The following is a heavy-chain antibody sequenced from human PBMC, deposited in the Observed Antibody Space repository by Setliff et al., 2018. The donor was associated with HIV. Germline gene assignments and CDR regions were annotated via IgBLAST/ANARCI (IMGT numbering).Heavy chain of an antibody. Sequence: SETLSLTCSVSGGSVTNFYWHWIRQTAGMRLEWIGRVHSNGDPNYSPSLKSRVTMSVDTSQSHVSLKLTSVTAADTAVYYCARSYCVGSNCRYGLYYFDFWGQGALVTVSS. J-gene: IGHJ4*02. V-gene: IGHV4-4*07. CDR1: GGSVTNFY. CDR3: ARSYCVGSNCRYGLYYFDF. CDR2: VHSNGDP. D-gene: IGHD2-15*01.